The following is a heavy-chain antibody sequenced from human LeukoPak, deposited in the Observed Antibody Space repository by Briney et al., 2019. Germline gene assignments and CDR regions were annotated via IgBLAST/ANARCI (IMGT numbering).Heavy chain of an antibody. CDR2: TYYRSKWYN. CDR1: GDSVSSNSAA. CDR3: ARFLSSGWLLDY. Sequence: SQTLSLTCAISGDSVSSNSAAWNWIRQSPSRGLEWLGRTYYRSKWYNDYAVFVKSRITINPDTSKNQFSLKLSSVTAADTAVYYCARFLSSGWLLDYWGQGTLVTVSS. V-gene: IGHV6-1*01. D-gene: IGHD6-19*01. J-gene: IGHJ4*02.